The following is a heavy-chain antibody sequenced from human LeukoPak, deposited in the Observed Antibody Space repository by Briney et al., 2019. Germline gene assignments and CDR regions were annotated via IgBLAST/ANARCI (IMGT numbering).Heavy chain of an antibody. CDR3: ARVKYGDYYFDY. D-gene: IGHD4-17*01. CDR1: GGSISSYY. J-gene: IGHJ4*02. Sequence: SETLSLTCTVSGGSISSYYWSWIRQPPGKGLEWIGYIYYSGSTNYNPSLKSRVTISVDKSKNQFSLKLSSVTAADTAVYYCARVKYGDYYFDYWGQGTLVTVSS. V-gene: IGHV4-59*01. CDR2: IYYSGST.